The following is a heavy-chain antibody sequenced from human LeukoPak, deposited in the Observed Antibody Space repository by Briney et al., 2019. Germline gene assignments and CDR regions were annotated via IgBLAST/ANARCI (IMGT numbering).Heavy chain of an antibody. J-gene: IGHJ6*03. V-gene: IGHV3-66*01. Sequence: GGSLRLSCAASGFTVSSNYMSWVRQAPGKGLEWVSVIYSDGSTYYADSVKGRFTISRDNSKNTLYLQMNSLRAEDTAVYYCARVVAARERAWFGELRLYYYSYIDVWGKGTTVTVSS. CDR3: ARVVAARERAWFGELRLYYYSYIDV. CDR1: GFTVSSNY. CDR2: IYSDGST. D-gene: IGHD3-10*01.